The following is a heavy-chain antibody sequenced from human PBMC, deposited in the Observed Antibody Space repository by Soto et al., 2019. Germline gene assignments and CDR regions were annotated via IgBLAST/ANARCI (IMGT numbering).Heavy chain of an antibody. D-gene: IGHD6-13*01. CDR3: ARDQGSHPGD. V-gene: IGHV4-4*02. Sequence: QVQLQESGPGLVRPSGTVSLTCAVSGVSISSDNWWSWVRQPPGKALEWIGEINHSGSNNYNPSLKSRVTMSVDPSKALFSLTLNSVTAADTAFYYCARDQGSHPGDWGQGTLVSVSS. J-gene: IGHJ4*02. CDR2: INHSGSN. CDR1: GVSISSDNW.